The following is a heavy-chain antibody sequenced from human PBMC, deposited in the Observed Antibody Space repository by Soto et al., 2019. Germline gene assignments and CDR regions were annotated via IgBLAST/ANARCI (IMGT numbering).Heavy chain of an antibody. CDR1: GGSISSSSYY. V-gene: IGHV4-39*01. CDR3: ASAPDIVVSTNWFDP. J-gene: IGHJ5*02. CDR2: IYYSGST. Sequence: SETLSLTCTVSGGSISSSSYYWGWIRQPPGKGLEWIGSIYYSGSTYYNPSLKSRVTISVDTSKNQFSLKLSSVTAADTAVYYCASAPDIVVSTNWFDPWGQGTLVTVSS. D-gene: IGHD2-2*01.